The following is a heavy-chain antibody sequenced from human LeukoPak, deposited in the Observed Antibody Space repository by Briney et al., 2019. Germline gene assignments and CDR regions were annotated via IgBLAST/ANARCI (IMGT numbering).Heavy chain of an antibody. CDR2: IKLDGSEN. CDR1: GFTFSSYW. J-gene: IGHJ4*02. CDR3: ARGADSGTSRFDY. V-gene: IGHV3-7*01. D-gene: IGHD1-26*01. Sequence: PGGSLRLSCAASGFTFSSYWMSWVRQAPGKGLQWVANIKLDGSENYYVDSVRGRFTISRDNSKNTLYLQMNSLRAEDTAVYYCARGADSGTSRFDYWGQGTLVTVSS.